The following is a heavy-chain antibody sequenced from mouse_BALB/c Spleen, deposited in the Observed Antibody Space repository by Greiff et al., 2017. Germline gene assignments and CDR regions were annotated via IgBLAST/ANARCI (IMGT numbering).Heavy chain of an antibody. CDR3: AREGDDYDGVDY. J-gene: IGHJ2*01. CDR1: GYSITSGYY. CDR2: ISYDGSN. D-gene: IGHD2-4*01. Sequence: EVKLQESGPGLVKPSQSLSLTCSVTGYSITSGYYWNWIRQFPGNKLEWMGYISYDGSNNYNPSLKNRISITRDTSKNQFFLKLNSVTTEDTATYYCAREGDDYDGVDYWGQGTTLTVSS. V-gene: IGHV3-6*02.